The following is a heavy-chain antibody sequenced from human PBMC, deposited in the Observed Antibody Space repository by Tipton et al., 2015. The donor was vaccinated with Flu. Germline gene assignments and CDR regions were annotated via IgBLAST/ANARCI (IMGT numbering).Heavy chain of an antibody. CDR2: IVPILDIA. CDR3: ARPLGDYSDTSGHGGAFEI. V-gene: IGHV1-69*09. D-gene: IGHD3-22*01. Sequence: QLVQSGAEVKRPGSSVRVSCKASGGTFSSYSINWVRQAPGQGLEWMGRIVPILDIANYAQKFQGRVSMTADKSTSTAYMELDSLRSEDTAVYYCARPLGDYSDTSGHGGAFEIWGQGTMVIVSS. J-gene: IGHJ3*02. CDR1: GGTFSSYS.